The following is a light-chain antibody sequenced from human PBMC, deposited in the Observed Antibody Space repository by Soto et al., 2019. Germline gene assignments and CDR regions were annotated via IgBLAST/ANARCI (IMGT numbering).Light chain of an antibody. CDR3: QQYYTTLT. CDR2: WAS. Sequence: DIVMTQSPDSLAVSLGERATINCKSSQSVLYNSDNKNYLAWYQQKPGQPPKLLIYWASTRDSGVPDRFSGSGSWAEFTLTISSLQAEDVAVYYCQQYYTTLTFGGGTKVEIK. J-gene: IGKJ4*01. CDR1: QSVLYNSDNKNY. V-gene: IGKV4-1*01.